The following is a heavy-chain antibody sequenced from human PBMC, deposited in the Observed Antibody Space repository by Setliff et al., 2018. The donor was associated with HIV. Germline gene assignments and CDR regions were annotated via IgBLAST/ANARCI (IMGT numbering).Heavy chain of an antibody. CDR2: INHSGST. CDR3: ARLGYNYDSSGHGL. V-gene: IGHV4-34*01. Sequence: KTSETLSLTCAVYGGSFSGHYWNWFRQPPGKGLEWIGEINHSGSTNYKSSLKRRVTISVDTSKRQFSLKLSSVTAADTAVYYCARLGYNYDSSGHGLWGQGTLVTVSS. D-gene: IGHD3-22*01. CDR1: GGSFSGHY. J-gene: IGHJ4*02.